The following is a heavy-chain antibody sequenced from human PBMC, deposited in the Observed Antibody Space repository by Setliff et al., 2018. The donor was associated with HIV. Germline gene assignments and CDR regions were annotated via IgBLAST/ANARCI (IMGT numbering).Heavy chain of an antibody. Sequence: SETLSLTCAVSGDSISSHDWWSWVRQPPGKGLEWIGEIRHSGSTNYDPSLKSRVTILVDKSKNEFSLKFNSVTAADTAVYYCVMNGWYSLEYWGQGMLVTVSS. CDR2: IRHSGST. CDR3: VMNGWYSLEY. CDR1: GDSISSHDW. V-gene: IGHV4-4*02. J-gene: IGHJ4*02. D-gene: IGHD6-19*01.